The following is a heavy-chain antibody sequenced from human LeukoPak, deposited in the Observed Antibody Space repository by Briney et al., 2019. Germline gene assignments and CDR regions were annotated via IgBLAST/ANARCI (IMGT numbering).Heavy chain of an antibody. CDR1: AFTFSDYS. V-gene: IGHV3-48*01. Sequence: PGGSLRLSCAASAFTFSDYSMNWVRQAPGKGLEWISYISGRSSTIYYADSVRGRFTISKDNAKNSMYLQMNSLRAEDTAVYYCARDRLTSGSYFFDYLGQGTLVTVSS. CDR3: ARDRLTSGSYFFDY. D-gene: IGHD1-26*01. J-gene: IGHJ4*02. CDR2: ISGRSSTI.